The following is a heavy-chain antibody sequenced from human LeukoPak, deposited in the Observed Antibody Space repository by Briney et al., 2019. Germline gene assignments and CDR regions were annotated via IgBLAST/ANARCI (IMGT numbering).Heavy chain of an antibody. CDR3: ARDWSAVAAPDYFDY. D-gene: IGHD6-19*01. Sequence: GGSLRLSCAASGFTFSNYVMHWVRQAPGKGLEWVSYISSTSSTIYYADSVQGRFTSSRDNAKNSLYLQMNSLTAEDTAVYFCARDWSAVAAPDYFDYWGQGTLVTVSA. V-gene: IGHV3-48*04. J-gene: IGHJ4*02. CDR1: GFTFSNYV. CDR2: ISSTSSTI.